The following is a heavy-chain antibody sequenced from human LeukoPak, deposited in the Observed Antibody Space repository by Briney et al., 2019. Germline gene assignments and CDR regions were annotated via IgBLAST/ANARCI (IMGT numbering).Heavy chain of an antibody. J-gene: IGHJ4*02. V-gene: IGHV4-61*02. CDR2: IYTSGST. D-gene: IGHD6-13*01. CDR3: ARDLGSLLSPGY. Sequence: SQTLSLTCTVSGGSISSGSYYWSWIRQPAGKGLEWIGRIYTSGSTNYNPSLKSRVTISVDTSKNQFSLKLSSVTAADTAVYYCARDLGSLLSPGYWGQGTLITVSS. CDR1: GGSISSGSYY.